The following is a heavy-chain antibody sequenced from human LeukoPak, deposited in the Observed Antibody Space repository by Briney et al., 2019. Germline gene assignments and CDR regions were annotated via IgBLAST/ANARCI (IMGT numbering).Heavy chain of an antibody. V-gene: IGHV1-69*05. CDR2: IIPIFGTA. CDR3: AREIATTVTYNWFDP. CDR1: GGTFSSYA. Sequence: GASVKVSCKASGGTFSSYAISWVRQAPGQGLEWMGGIIPIFGTANYAQKFQGRVTITTDESTSTAYMELSSLRSEDTAVYYCAREIATTVTYNWFDPWGQGTLVTVSS. D-gene: IGHD4-17*01. J-gene: IGHJ5*02.